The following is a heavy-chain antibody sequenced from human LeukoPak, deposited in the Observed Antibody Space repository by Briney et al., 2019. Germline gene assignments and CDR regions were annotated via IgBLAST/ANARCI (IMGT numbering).Heavy chain of an antibody. V-gene: IGHV1-8*01. CDR3: ARGKVTMVRGVIITSFDY. D-gene: IGHD3-10*01. CDR2: MNPNSSNT. CDR1: GYTFTSYD. Sequence: ASVKVSCKASGYTFTSYDINWVRQATGQGLEWMGWMNPNSSNTGYAQKFQGRVTMTRNTSISTAYMELSSLRSEDTAVYYCARGKVTMVRGVIITSFDYWGQGTLVTVSS. J-gene: IGHJ4*02.